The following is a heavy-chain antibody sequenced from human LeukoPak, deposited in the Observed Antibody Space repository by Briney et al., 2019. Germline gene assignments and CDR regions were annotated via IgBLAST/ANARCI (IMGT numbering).Heavy chain of an antibody. CDR3: ARDGSYSDYDPDFDY. CDR2: IKQDGSEK. J-gene: IGHJ4*02. CDR1: GFTFSNYW. D-gene: IGHD5-12*01. V-gene: IGHV3-7*04. Sequence: PGGSLRLSCAASGFTFSNYWMSWVRQAPGKGLEWVANIKQDGSEKYYVDSVKGRFTISRDNAKNSLYLQMNSLRAEDTAVYYCARDGSYSDYDPDFDYWGQGTLVTVSS.